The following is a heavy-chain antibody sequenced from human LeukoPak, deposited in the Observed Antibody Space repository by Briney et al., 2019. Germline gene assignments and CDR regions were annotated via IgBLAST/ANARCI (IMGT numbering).Heavy chain of an antibody. D-gene: IGHD6-13*01. J-gene: IGHJ4*02. CDR3: ARDAAAAGTLDFGY. CDR2: IIPIFGTA. CDR1: GGTFSSYA. V-gene: IGHV1-69*06. Sequence: SVKVSCKASGGTFSSYAISWVRQAPGQGLEWMGGIIPIFGTANYAQKFQGRVTITADKSTNTAYMELSSLRSEDTAVYYCARDAAAAGTLDFGYWGQGTLVTVSS.